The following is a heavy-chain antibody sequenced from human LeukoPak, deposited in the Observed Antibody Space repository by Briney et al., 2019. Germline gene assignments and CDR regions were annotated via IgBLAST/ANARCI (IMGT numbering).Heavy chain of an antibody. V-gene: IGHV3-74*03. CDR1: GFTFSTYW. CDR2: INTDGSSI. Sequence: LSGGSLRLSCAASGFTFSTYWMHWVRQAPGKGLVWVSRINTDGSSITYADSVKGRFTISRDNAKNTLYLQMNSLRVEDTAVFYCARAGRVTGYDFDSWGQGTLVTVSS. CDR3: ARAGRVTGYDFDS. D-gene: IGHD5-12*01. J-gene: IGHJ4*02.